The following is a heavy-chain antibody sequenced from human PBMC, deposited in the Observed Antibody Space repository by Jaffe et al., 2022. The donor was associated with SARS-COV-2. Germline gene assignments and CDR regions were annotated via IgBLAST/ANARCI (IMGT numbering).Heavy chain of an antibody. V-gene: IGHV4-39*01. Sequence: QLQLQESGPGLVKPSETLSLTCTVSGGSISSSSYYWGWIRQPPGKGLEWIGSIYYSGSTYYNPSLKSRVTISVDTSKNQFSLKLSSVTAADTAVYYCARGNLWDIVVVVAAMLWFDPWGQGTLVTVSS. CDR3: ARGNLWDIVVVVAAMLWFDP. J-gene: IGHJ5*02. CDR1: GGSISSSSYY. CDR2: IYYSGST. D-gene: IGHD2-15*01.